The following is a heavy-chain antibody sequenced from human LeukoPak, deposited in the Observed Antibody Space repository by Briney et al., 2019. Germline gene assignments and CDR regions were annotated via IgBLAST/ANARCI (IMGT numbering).Heavy chain of an antibody. J-gene: IGHJ6*02. CDR2: IKQDGSEK. V-gene: IGHV3-7*01. CDR3: ARGTRLSSSSWYYGMDV. D-gene: IGHD6-13*01. CDR1: GFTFSSYW. Sequence: GGSLRLSCAASGFTFSSYWMSWVRQAPGKGLEWVANIKQDGSEKYYVDSVKGRFTIPRDNAKNSLYLQMNSLRAEDTAVYYCARGTRLSSSSWYYGMDVWGQGTTVTVSS.